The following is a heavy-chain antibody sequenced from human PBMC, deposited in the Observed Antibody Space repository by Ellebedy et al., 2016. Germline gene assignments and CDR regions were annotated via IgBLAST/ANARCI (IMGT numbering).Heavy chain of an antibody. CDR1: GGTFSSYA. J-gene: IGHJ4*02. CDR3: ARDPVTWGGGGDFRYYFDY. CDR2: IIPIFGTA. Sequence: SVKVSCXASGGTFSSYAISWVRQAPGQGLEWMGGIIPIFGTANYAQKFQGRVTITADESTSTAYMELSSLRSEDTAVYYCARDPVTWGGGGDFRYYFDYWGQGTLVTVSS. D-gene: IGHD2-21*01. V-gene: IGHV1-69*13.